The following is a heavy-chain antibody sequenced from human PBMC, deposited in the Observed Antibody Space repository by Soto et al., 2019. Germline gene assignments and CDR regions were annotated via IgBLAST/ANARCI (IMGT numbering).Heavy chain of an antibody. V-gene: IGHV1-24*01. D-gene: IGHD3-22*01. CDR2: FDPEDGET. CDR3: LKPQYYYDSSGYYDWVY. J-gene: IGHJ4*02. Sequence: ASVKVYCKVSGYTLTELSMHWVRQAPGKGLEWMGGFDPEDGETIYAQKFQGRVTMTEDTSTDTAYMELSSLRSEDTAVYYCLKPQYYYDSSGYYDWVYWGQGTLVTVSS. CDR1: GYTLTELS.